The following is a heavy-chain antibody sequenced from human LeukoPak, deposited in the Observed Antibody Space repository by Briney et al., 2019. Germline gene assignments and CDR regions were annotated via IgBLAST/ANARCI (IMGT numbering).Heavy chain of an antibody. CDR2: IIAYNGNT. Sequence: GASVKVSCKASGYTFTSYGISWVRQAPGQGLEWMGWIIAYNGNTNYAQKLQGRVTMTTDTSTSTAYMELRSLRSDDTAVYYCARLKRVVPAAMPIGYYYYMDVWGKGTTVTVSS. J-gene: IGHJ6*03. D-gene: IGHD2-2*01. CDR3: ARLKRVVPAAMPIGYYYYMDV. CDR1: GYTFTSYG. V-gene: IGHV1-18*01.